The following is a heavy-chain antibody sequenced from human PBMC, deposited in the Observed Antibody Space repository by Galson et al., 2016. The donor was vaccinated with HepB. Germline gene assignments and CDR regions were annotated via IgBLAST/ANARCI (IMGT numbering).Heavy chain of an antibody. D-gene: IGHD5-12*01. J-gene: IGHJ4*02. CDR2: INHSGST. CDR3: ATWNSGYDLVAPFDY. Sequence: LSLTCAVYGGSFSGYYWSWIRQSPGTGLEWIGEINHSGSTTYNPSLKSRVTISVDTSKNQFSLTLSSVTAADTAVYYCATWNSGYDLVAPFDYWGQGTLVTVSS. CDR1: GGSFSGYY. V-gene: IGHV4-34*01.